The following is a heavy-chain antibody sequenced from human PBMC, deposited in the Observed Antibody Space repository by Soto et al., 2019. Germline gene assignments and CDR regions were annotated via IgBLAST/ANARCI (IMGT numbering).Heavy chain of an antibody. V-gene: IGHV3-53*04. J-gene: IGHJ4*02. Sequence: EVQLVESGGGLVQPGGSLRLSCAASGFTVSNDFLTWVRQAPGKGLQWVSVIYSGGGTDYADSVKGRFTISRHNAENTLFLQMNSLRTEDTAVYYCAGGRLSGGGFDSWGQGTLVTVSS. CDR2: IYSGGGT. CDR1: GFTVSNDF. CDR3: AGGRLSGGGFDS. D-gene: IGHD3-10*01.